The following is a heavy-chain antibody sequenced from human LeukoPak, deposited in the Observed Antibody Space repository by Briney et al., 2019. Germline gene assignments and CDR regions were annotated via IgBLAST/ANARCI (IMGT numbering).Heavy chain of an antibody. CDR2: IYYNGST. D-gene: IGHD3-16*01. V-gene: IGHV4-59*01. CDR3: ARDTRGRYYYDMDV. CDR1: AGSPSSYY. J-gene: IGHJ6*02. Sequence: SETLSLTCTVSAGSPSSYYRSWIRPPPGKGMGRIGYIYYNGSTNYNPSIKSRGTTVADTSKNHFSLKQSSVTAADAAVYYCARDTRGRYYYDMDVWGQGNTVTVS.